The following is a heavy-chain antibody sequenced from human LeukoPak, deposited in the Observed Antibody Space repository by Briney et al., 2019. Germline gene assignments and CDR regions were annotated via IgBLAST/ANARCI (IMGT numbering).Heavy chain of an antibody. CDR2: ISGSGGST. V-gene: IGHV3-23*01. CDR3: AKGVNYYGSGTVTNDY. J-gene: IGHJ4*02. CDR1: GFSFSDYY. D-gene: IGHD3-10*01. Sequence: GGSLRLSCIASGFSFSDYYMSWVRQAPGKGLEWVSHISGSGGSTYYADSVKGRFTISRDNSKNTLYLQMNSLRAEDTAVYYCAKGVNYYGSGTVTNDYWGQGTLVTVSS.